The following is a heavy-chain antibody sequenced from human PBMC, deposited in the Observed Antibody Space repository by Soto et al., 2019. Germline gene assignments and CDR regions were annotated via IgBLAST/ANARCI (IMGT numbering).Heavy chain of an antibody. V-gene: IGHV3-23*01. J-gene: IGHJ4*02. CDR1: GFTFSSYA. Sequence: PGGSLRLSCAASGFTFSSYAMNWVRQAPGKGPEWVSHISVAGDTYYADSVKGRLTVTRDNSKNTLFLQMNGLRAEDTAVYYCAKSLKTATSFDYWGQGTLVTVSS. CDR3: AKSLKTATSFDY. CDR2: ISVAGDT.